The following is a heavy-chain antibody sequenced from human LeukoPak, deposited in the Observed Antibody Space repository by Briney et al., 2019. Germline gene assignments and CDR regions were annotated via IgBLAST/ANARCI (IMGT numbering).Heavy chain of an antibody. J-gene: IGHJ3*02. CDR3: ARFRWVACCGGDCYSDAFDI. CDR2: ISSSSSYI. CDR1: GFTFSSYS. Sequence: NPGGSLRLSCAASGFTFSSYSMHWVRQAPGKGLEWVSSISSSSSYIYYADPVKSRFTISSDNAKNSLYSQMHSRSADDTAVYYCARFRWVACCGGDCYSDAFDIWGQGTMVTVSS. V-gene: IGHV3-21*01. D-gene: IGHD2-21*02.